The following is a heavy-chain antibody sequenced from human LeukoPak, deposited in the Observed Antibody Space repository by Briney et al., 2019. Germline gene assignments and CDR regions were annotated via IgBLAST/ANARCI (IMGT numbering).Heavy chain of an antibody. D-gene: IGHD3-9*01. CDR3: ATYRATGHWLFSADNWFDP. V-gene: IGHV1-24*01. CDR1: GYTLTELS. CDR2: FDPEDGET. J-gene: IGHJ5*02. Sequence: ASVKVSCKVSGYTLTELSMHWVRQAPGKGLEWMGGFDPEDGETIYAQKFQGRVTMTEDTSTDTAYMELSSLRSEDTAVYYCATYRATGHWLFSADNWFDPWGQGTLVTVSS.